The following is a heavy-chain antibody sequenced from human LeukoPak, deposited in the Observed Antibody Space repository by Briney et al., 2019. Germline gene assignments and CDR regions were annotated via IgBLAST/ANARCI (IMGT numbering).Heavy chain of an antibody. CDR2: INPNSGGT. CDR1: GYTFTGYY. Sequence: GASVKVSCKASGYTFTGYYMHWVRQAPGQGLEWMGWINPNSGGTNYAQKFQGRVTRTRDMSTSTIYMELSSLRSEDTAVYYCATSITIFRQGFDPWGQGTLVTVSS. J-gene: IGHJ5*02. D-gene: IGHD3-3*01. V-gene: IGHV1-2*02. CDR3: ATSITIFRQGFDP.